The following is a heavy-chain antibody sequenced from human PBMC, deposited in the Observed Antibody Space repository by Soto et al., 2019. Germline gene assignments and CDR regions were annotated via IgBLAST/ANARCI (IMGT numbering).Heavy chain of an antibody. CDR2: ISPSTSHI. CDR1: GFTFSSCT. Sequence: EVHLVESGGGLVKPGGSLRLSCAVSGFTFSSCTMNWVRQAPGKGLEWVSSISPSTSHIYYADSVKGRFTISRDNAKNSLFLQTNSLRAEDTDVYYCSGCSGGACHQNYGMDVWGQGTTVTVSS. V-gene: IGHV3-21*01. D-gene: IGHD2-15*01. CDR3: SGCSGGACHQNYGMDV. J-gene: IGHJ6*02.